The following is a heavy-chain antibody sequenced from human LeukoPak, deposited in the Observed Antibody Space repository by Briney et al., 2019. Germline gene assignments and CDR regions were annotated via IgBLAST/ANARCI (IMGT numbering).Heavy chain of an antibody. CDR3: ARISFGSGWYWNVGGIEY. CDR1: GFTFVSFR. V-gene: IGHV3-7*05. J-gene: IGHJ4*02. Sequence: PGGSLRLSCVGSGFTFVSFRMTWVRQAPGKGLQWVATIKDDGNEKYFVDFAKGRFTISRDNAKNYLYLQMNSMRAEDTAVYYCARISFGSGWYWNVGGIEYWGQGTLVTVSS. D-gene: IGHD6-19*01. CDR2: IKDDGNEK.